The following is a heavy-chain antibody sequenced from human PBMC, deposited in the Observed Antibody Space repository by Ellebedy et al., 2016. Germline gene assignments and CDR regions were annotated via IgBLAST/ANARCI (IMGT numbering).Heavy chain of an antibody. CDR2: IYHSGST. V-gene: IGHV4-30-2*01. CDR1: GGSISSGGYY. CDR3: ARGGPGGMDV. Sequence: SETLSLTXTVSGGSISSGGYYWSWIRQHPGKGLEWIGYIYHSGSTYYNPSLKSRVTISVDRSKNQFSLKLSSVTAADTAVYYCARGGPGGMDVWGQGTTVTVSS. J-gene: IGHJ6*02.